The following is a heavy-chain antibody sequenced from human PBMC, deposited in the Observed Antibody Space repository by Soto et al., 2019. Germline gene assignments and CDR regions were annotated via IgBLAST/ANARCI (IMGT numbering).Heavy chain of an antibody. V-gene: IGHV1-3*01. D-gene: IGHD6-13*01. CDR2: INAGNGNT. CDR1: GYTFTSYA. CDR3: ARVDGIAAAGNVDY. Sequence: GASGKVSCKASGYTFTSYAMHWGRQAPGQRLEGMGWINAGNGNTKYSQKFQGRVTITRDASASTAYMELSSLRSEDTAVYYCARVDGIAAAGNVDYWGQGTLVTVSS. J-gene: IGHJ4*02.